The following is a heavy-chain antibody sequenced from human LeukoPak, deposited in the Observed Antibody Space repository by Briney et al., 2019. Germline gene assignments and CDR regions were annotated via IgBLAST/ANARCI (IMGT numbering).Heavy chain of an antibody. Sequence: GASAKVSCKTSGYTFTAYYIHWLRQAPGQGLEWMGWMNPNSGGTKYAQTFQGRVTLTRDTSISTAYLELSSLTSDDTAVYFCARQGSNSSGWYPVDDWGQGTLVTVSS. V-gene: IGHV1-2*02. J-gene: IGHJ4*02. D-gene: IGHD6-19*01. CDR3: ARQGSNSSGWYPVDD. CDR1: GYTFTAYY. CDR2: MNPNSGGT.